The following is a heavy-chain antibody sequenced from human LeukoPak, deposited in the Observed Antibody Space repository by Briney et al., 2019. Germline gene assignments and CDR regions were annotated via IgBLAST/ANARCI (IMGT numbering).Heavy chain of an antibody. Sequence: GGSLRLSCAASGFTFSSYSMNWVRQAPGKGLEWVSSISSSSSYIYYADSVKGRFTISRDNAKNSLYLQMNSLRAEDTAVYYCARDRGSSSSGFDPWGQGTLVTVSS. J-gene: IGHJ5*02. CDR3: ARDRGSSSSGFDP. V-gene: IGHV3-21*01. CDR2: ISSSSSYI. D-gene: IGHD6-6*01. CDR1: GFTFSSYS.